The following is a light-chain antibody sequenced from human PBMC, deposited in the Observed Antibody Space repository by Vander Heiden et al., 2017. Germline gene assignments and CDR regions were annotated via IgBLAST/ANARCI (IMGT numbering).Light chain of an antibody. CDR3: QQRTNWPPIFT. CDR1: QSVSSY. V-gene: IGKV3-11*01. CDR2: DAS. Sequence: EIVLTQSPATLSLSPGERATLSCRASQSVSSYLAWYQQKPGQAPRLLIYDASNRATGIPARFSGSGSGTDFTLTISSLEPEDFALYYCQQRTNWPPIFTFGPGTKVDFK. J-gene: IGKJ3*01.